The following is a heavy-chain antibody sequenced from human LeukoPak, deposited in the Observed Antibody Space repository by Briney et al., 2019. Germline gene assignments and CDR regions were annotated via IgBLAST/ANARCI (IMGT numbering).Heavy chain of an antibody. CDR3: ARHQLTRLWFGELLSYFDY. V-gene: IGHV4-61*02. D-gene: IGHD3-10*01. CDR2: IYSSGTT. Sequence: SQTLSLTCTVSGGSINSGNNYWSWIRQPAGKGLEWIGRIYSSGTTTYNPSLKSRVTISVDTSKNQFSLKLSSVTAADTAVYYCARHQLTRLWFGELLSYFDYWGQGTLVTVSS. J-gene: IGHJ4*02. CDR1: GGSINSGNNY.